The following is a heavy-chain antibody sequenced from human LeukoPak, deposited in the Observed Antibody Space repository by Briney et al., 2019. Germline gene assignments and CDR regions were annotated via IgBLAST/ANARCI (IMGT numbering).Heavy chain of an antibody. V-gene: IGHV1-2*02. D-gene: IGHD6-19*01. CDR3: ARAGSSGWSNWFDP. CDR1: GYTFTGYY. CDR2: INPNSGGT. Sequence: GASVKVSCKASGYTFTGYYMHWVRQAPGQGLEWMGWINPNSGGTNYAQKFQGRVTMTRDTSISTAYMELSRLRSDDTAVYYCARAGSSGWSNWFDPWGQGTLVTVSS. J-gene: IGHJ5*02.